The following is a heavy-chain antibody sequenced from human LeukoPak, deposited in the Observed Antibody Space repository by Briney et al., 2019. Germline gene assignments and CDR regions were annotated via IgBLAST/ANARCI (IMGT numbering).Heavy chain of an antibody. Sequence: GGALRLSCSASGFTFWSYALGWGRPAPGEGVGWVSALYGSGGSTYYADSVKGRFTISRDNSKNTLYLQMNSLRAEDTAVYYCAKEYYYGSGSYYVWDRYFDYWGQGTLVTVSS. CDR3: AKEYYYGSGSYYVWDRYFDY. J-gene: IGHJ4*02. CDR1: GFTFWSYA. CDR2: LYGSGGST. D-gene: IGHD3-10*01. V-gene: IGHV3-23*01.